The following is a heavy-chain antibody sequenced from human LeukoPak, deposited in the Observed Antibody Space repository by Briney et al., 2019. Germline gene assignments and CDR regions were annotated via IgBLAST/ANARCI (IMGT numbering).Heavy chain of an antibody. Sequence: RVASVKVSCKASGGTFSSYAISWVRQAPGQGLEWMGGIIPIFGTANYAQKFQGRVTITADKSTSTAYMELSSLRSEDTAVYYCARDLSGFDYWGQGTLVTVSS. D-gene: IGHD6-25*01. J-gene: IGHJ4*02. CDR1: GGTFSSYA. V-gene: IGHV1-69*06. CDR3: ARDLSGFDY. CDR2: IIPIFGTA.